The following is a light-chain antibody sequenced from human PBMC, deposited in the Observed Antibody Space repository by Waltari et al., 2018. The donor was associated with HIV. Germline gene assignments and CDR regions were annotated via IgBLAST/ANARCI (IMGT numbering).Light chain of an antibody. Sequence: EIVLTQSPATLSLSPGERATLSCRASQSVSSYLAWYQQEPGQAPRRLIYDASNRATGIPARFSGSGSGTDFTLTISSLEPEDFAVYYCQQRSNWPGITFGQGTRLEIK. CDR2: DAS. CDR1: QSVSSY. J-gene: IGKJ5*01. V-gene: IGKV3-11*01. CDR3: QQRSNWPGIT.